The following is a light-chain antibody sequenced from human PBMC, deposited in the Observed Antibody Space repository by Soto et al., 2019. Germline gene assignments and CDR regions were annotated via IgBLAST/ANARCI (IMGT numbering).Light chain of an antibody. Sequence: EIVMTQPPATLSVSPGEGATLSCRATESVTSNLAWYQQKPGQAPRLLIYDASTRATGIPARFSGSGSGTEFTLTISSLQSEDFAVYYCQHYHGWPITFGQGTRLEIK. CDR3: QHYHGWPIT. V-gene: IGKV3-15*01. CDR1: ESVTSN. J-gene: IGKJ5*01. CDR2: DAS.